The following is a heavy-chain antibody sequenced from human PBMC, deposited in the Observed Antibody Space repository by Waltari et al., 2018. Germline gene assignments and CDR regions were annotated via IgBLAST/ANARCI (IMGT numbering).Heavy chain of an antibody. V-gene: IGHV4-34*02. J-gene: IGHJ3*02. CDR3: AKHRDPGHSFDI. CDR2: VNHSGYT. D-gene: IGHD2-21*01. Sequence: QVQLQQWGAGLLKTSETLSLTGAVYGGSPTGYWWSWLRQPPGKGLEWIGEVNHSGYTYYKPSLKSRVTISVDTSKNQFSLNLRSVAAADTAVYYCAKHRDPGHSFDIWGQGTTVTVSS. CDR1: GGSPTGYW.